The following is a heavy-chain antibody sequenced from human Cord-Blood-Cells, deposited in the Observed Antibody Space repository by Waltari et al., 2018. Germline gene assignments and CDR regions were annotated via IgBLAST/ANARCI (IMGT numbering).Heavy chain of an antibody. V-gene: IGHV3-33*01. D-gene: IGHD6-13*01. CDR2: IWYDGSNK. CDR1: GFTFSSYG. Sequence: QVQLVESGGGVVQPGRSRRLSCAASGFTFSSYGMHWVRQAPGKGLEWVAVIWYDGSNKYYADSVKGRFTISRDNSKNTLYLQMNSLRAEDTAVYYCARPRIAAAGTAFDIWGQGTMVTVSS. J-gene: IGHJ3*02. CDR3: ARPRIAAAGTAFDI.